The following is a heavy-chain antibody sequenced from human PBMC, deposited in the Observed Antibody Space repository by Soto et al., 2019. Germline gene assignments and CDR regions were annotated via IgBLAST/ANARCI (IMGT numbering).Heavy chain of an antibody. CDR1: GFTFSSYT. CDR2: ISGNGDRT. V-gene: IGHV3-23*01. Sequence: VQLLESGGGLVQPGGSLRLSCAASGFTFSSYTMNWVRQAPGKGLEWVSTISGNGDRTYYVDSVQGRFTISRDNSKDTLYLQLNSLRAVDTALYYCAKSPEDMPPYYDGPSHLWGQGTVVTVSS. CDR3: AKSPEDMPPYYDGPSHL. J-gene: IGHJ3*01. D-gene: IGHD3-16*01.